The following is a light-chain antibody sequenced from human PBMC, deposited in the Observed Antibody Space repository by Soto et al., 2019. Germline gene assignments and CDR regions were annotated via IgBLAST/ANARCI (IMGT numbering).Light chain of an antibody. J-gene: IGLJ1*01. Sequence: QSVLTQHRSASGSPGQSVTISCTGSISDVGGYNYVSWYQQHPGKAPKLMIYDVSKRPSGVPHRFSGSKSANTASLTIPGLQAHVDADYYCCSYAGRDIHYVFGGGTKVTVL. CDR3: CSYAGRDIHYV. CDR2: DVS. V-gene: IGLV2-11*01. CDR1: ISDVGGYNY.